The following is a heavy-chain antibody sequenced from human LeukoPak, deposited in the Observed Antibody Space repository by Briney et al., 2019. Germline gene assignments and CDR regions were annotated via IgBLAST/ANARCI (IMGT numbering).Heavy chain of an antibody. J-gene: IGHJ5*02. CDR3: ARDLYYDFWSGYHGTNWFDP. Sequence: SETLSLTCTVSGYSISSGYYWGWIRPPPGKGLEWIGRIYTSGSTNYNPSLKSRVTMSVDTSKNQFSLKLSSVTAADTAVYYCARDLYYDFWSGYHGTNWFDPWGQGTLVTVSS. CDR1: GYSISSGYY. D-gene: IGHD3-3*01. CDR2: IYTSGST. V-gene: IGHV4-38-2*02.